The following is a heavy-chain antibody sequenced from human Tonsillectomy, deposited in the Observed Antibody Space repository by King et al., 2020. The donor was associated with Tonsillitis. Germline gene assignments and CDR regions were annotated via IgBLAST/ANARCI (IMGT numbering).Heavy chain of an antibody. D-gene: IGHD3-3*01. CDR3: AKDIIGGTIFGVVISPYDAFDI. Sequence: VQLVASGCGLVPPGGSLRLSCAASGFTFSSYAMSWVRQAPGKGLEWVSAISDSGGRTYYADSVQGRFTISSDNSKNPLYLQMNSLRAEDTAVYYCAKDIIGGTIFGVVISPYDAFDIWGQGTMVTVSS. V-gene: IGHV3-23*04. J-gene: IGHJ3*02. CDR2: ISDSGGRT. CDR1: GFTFSSYA.